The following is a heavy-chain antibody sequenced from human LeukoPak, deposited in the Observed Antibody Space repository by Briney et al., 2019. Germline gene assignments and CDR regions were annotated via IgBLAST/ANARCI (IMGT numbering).Heavy chain of an antibody. CDR2: ISYDGSNK. D-gene: IGHD3-9*01. CDR1: GFTFTSYP. Sequence: GGSLRLSCAASGFTFTSYPMHWVRQAPGKGLEWVAVISYDGSNKYYADSVKGRFTISRDNSKNTLYLQMNSLRAEDTAVYYCARDYDILTGYKLSDYWGQGTLVTVSS. J-gene: IGHJ4*02. CDR3: ARDYDILTGYKLSDY. V-gene: IGHV3-30-3*01.